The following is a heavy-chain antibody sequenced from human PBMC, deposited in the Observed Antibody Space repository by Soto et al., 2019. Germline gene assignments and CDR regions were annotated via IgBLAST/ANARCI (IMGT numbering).Heavy chain of an antibody. V-gene: IGHV4-59*01. CDR3: ARDTSAYGLLDY. Sequence: TSETLSLTCTVSGGSISSYYWIWIRQPPGKGLEWIGYIYYSGSTNYNPSLKSRVTISVDTSKNQFSLKLSSVTAAGTAVYYCARDTSAYGLLDYWGQGTLVTVSS. D-gene: IGHD3-10*01. J-gene: IGHJ4*02. CDR2: IYYSGST. CDR1: GGSISSYY.